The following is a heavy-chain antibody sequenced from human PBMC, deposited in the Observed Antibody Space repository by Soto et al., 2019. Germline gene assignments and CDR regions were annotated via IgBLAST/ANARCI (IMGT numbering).Heavy chain of an antibody. CDR1: GGTFSSYA. V-gene: IGHV1-69*01. D-gene: IGHD3-10*01. Sequence: QVQLVQSGAEVKKPGSSVKVSCKASGGTFSSYAISWVRQAPGQGLEWMGGIIPIFGTANYAQKFQGRVTITADESTSTAYMELSSLRSEDTAVYYCARDVETYYYGSGCYYMGWFDPWGQGTLVTVSS. J-gene: IGHJ5*02. CDR3: ARDVETYYYGSGCYYMGWFDP. CDR2: IIPIFGTA.